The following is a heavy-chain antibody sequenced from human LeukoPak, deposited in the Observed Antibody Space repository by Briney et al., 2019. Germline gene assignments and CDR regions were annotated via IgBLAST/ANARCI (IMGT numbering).Heavy chain of an antibody. CDR2: ISYSGST. V-gene: IGHV4-59*01. D-gene: IGHD2-15*01. Sequence: PSETLSLTCTVSGGSISSYYWSWIRQPPGKGLEWIGYISYSGSTNYNPSLKSRVTISVDPSKNQFSLKLRSVTTADTAVYYCAKGGGGLTDYWGQGTLVTVSS. CDR1: GGSISSYY. CDR3: AKGGGGLTDY. J-gene: IGHJ4*02.